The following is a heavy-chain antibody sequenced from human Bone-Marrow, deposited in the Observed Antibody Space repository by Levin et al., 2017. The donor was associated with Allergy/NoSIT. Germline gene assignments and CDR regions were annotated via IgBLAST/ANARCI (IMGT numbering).Heavy chain of an antibody. CDR2: ISSSSSYI. D-gene: IGHD6-6*01. V-gene: IGHV3-21*01. CDR3: ARDVTYSTSSVFDY. J-gene: IGHJ4*02. CDR1: GFTFSSYS. Sequence: PGGSLRLSCAASGFTFSSYSMNWVRQAPGKGLEWVSSISSSSSYIYYGDSVKGRFTISRDNAKNSLYLQMNSLRAEDTAVYYCARDVTYSTSSVFDYWGQGTLVTVSS.